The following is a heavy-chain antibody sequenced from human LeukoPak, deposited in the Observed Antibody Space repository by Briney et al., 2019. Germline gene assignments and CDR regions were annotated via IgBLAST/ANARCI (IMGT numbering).Heavy chain of an antibody. CDR3: AIGDYGSGSYYNHFDY. Sequence: ASVKVSCKAPGYKFTNYGISWVRQAPGQGLEWMGWISPYNGNTIYAQKLQGRVTMTTDTSTSTAYMELRSLRSDDTAVYYCAIGDYGSGSYYNHFDYWGQGTLVTVSS. J-gene: IGHJ4*02. D-gene: IGHD3-10*01. CDR2: ISPYNGNT. V-gene: IGHV1-18*01. CDR1: GYKFTNYG.